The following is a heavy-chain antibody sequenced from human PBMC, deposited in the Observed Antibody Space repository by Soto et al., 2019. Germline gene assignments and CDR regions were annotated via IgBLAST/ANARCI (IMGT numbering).Heavy chain of an antibody. D-gene: IGHD2-21*02. V-gene: IGHV4-59*02. J-gene: IGHJ4*02. Sequence: PSETLSLTCTVSGGSVNSYYWSWIRQPPGKGLEWIGCIFYSGSTNHNPSLKSRVTMSVDSSKNQFSLNLSSVTAADTAVYYCARVFPSYCGGDCSYFDSWGQGTLVTVSS. CDR3: ARVFPSYCGGDCSYFDS. CDR2: IFYSGST. CDR1: GGSVNSYY.